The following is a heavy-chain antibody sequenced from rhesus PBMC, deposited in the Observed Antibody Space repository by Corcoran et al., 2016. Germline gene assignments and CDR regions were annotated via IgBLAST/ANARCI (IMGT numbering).Heavy chain of an antibody. CDR1: GGSISSSNW. CDR2: ISGSSGST. J-gene: IGHJ6*01. CDR3: ARGGGEYSNRWRYGLDS. D-gene: IGHD4-23*01. Sequence: QVQLQESGPGLVKPSETLSLTCAVSGGSISSSNWWSWIRQPPGKGLEWIGYISGSSGSTYYNPSLKSRVTSSKDTSKNQFSLKLSSVTAADTAVYYCARGGGEYSNRWRYGLDSWGQGVVVTVSS. V-gene: IGHV4S19*01.